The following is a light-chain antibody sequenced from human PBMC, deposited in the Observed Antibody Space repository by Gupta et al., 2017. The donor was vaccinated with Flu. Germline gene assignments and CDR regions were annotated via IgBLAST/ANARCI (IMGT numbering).Light chain of an antibody. CDR2: QDS. J-gene: IGLJ2*01. Sequence: SXEXXQPPSXSVXXGQTASITCSGDKLGDKYACWYQQKPGQSPVLVIYQDSKRPSGIPERFSGSNSGNTATLTISGTQAMDEADYYCQAWDSSTVVFGGGTKLTVL. CDR3: QAWDSSTVV. CDR1: KLGDKY. V-gene: IGLV3-1*01.